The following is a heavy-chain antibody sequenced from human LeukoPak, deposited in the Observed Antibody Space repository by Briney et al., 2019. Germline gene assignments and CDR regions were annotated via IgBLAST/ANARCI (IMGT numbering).Heavy chain of an antibody. CDR1: GGSFSGYY. CDR3: ARGGSSSRSPQYNWFDP. Sequence: SETLSLTCAVYGGSFSGYYWSWIRQPPGKGLEWIGEINHSGSTNYNPSLKGRVTISVDTSKNQFSLKLSSVTAADTAVYYCARGGSSSRSPQYNWFDPWGQGTLVTVSS. J-gene: IGHJ5*02. V-gene: IGHV4-34*01. D-gene: IGHD6-13*01. CDR2: INHSGST.